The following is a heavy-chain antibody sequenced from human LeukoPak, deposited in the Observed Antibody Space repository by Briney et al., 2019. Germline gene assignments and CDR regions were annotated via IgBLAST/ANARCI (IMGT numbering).Heavy chain of an antibody. CDR2: ISDSGGST. CDR1: GFPFSSYA. Sequence: GGSLRLSCSASGFPFSSYAMHWVRQAPGKGLEFVSAISDSGGSTYYADSVKGRFTISRDNSKNTLYLQMSSLRAEDTAVYFCVRGYSFGPYGMDVWGQGTTVTVSS. CDR3: VRGYSFGPYGMDV. V-gene: IGHV3-64D*09. J-gene: IGHJ6*02. D-gene: IGHD2-15*01.